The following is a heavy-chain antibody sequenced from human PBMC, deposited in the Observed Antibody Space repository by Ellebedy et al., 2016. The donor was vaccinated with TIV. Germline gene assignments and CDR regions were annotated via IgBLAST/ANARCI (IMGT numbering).Heavy chain of an antibody. CDR3: ARTSRSAYSSSCDY. D-gene: IGHD6-13*01. CDR1: GYTFMSYS. V-gene: IGHV1-18*01. J-gene: IGHJ4*02. Sequence: AASVKVSCKASGYTFMSYSIAWVRQAPGQGLEWIGWVSGYNGNTNYEQNVQGRVTMTTDTSTNTAYMELRSLKSDDTAVYFCARTSRSAYSSSCDYWGQGTLVTVSS. CDR2: VSGYNGNT.